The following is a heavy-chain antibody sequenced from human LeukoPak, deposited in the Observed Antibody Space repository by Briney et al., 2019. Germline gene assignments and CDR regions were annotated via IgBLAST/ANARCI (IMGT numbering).Heavy chain of an antibody. J-gene: IGHJ4*02. CDR1: GYSFTNYW. D-gene: IGHD4-11*01. CDR2: IYPGDSDT. Sequence: PGESLKISCKGSGYSFTNYWIGWVRQMPGKGLEWMGIIYPGDSDTRYSPSFQGQVTISADKSITTAYLRWSSLKASDTAVYYCAGRHDNTDYWTYWGQGTLVTVSS. V-gene: IGHV5-51*01. CDR3: AGRHDNTDYWTY.